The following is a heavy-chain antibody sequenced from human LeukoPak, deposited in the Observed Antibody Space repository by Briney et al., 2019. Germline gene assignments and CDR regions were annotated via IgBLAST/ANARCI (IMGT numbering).Heavy chain of an antibody. J-gene: IGHJ6*03. CDR1: GGSISSYY. Sequence: PSETLSLTCTVSGGSISSYYWSWIRQPPGKGLEWIGYIYTSGSTNYKPSLKSRVTISVDTSKNQISLKLSSVTAADTAVYYCARGQRQGYYGSGSYSARGLIHYMDVWGKGTTVTVSS. D-gene: IGHD3-10*01. V-gene: IGHV4-4*09. CDR3: ARGQRQGYYGSGSYSARGLIHYMDV. CDR2: IYTSGST.